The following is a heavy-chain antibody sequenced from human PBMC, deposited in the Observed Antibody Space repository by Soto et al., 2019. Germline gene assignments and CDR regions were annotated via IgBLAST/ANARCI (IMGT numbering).Heavy chain of an antibody. V-gene: IGHV4-34*01. Sequence: SETLSLTCAVYGGSFSGYYWSWIRQPPGKGLEWIGEINHSGSTNYNPSLKSRVTISVDTSKNQFSLKLSSVTAADTAVYYCARVLFLGVGYYYGMDVWGQGTTVTVSS. CDR1: GGSFSGYY. CDR3: ARVLFLGVGYYYGMDV. CDR2: INHSGST. J-gene: IGHJ6*02.